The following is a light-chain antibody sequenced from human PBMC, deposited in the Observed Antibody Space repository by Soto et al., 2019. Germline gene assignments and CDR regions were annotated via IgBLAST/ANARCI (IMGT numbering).Light chain of an antibody. Sequence: SVLTQPPSVSADPGQKVTISCSGSSSNIGNNYVSWYQQLPGTAPKLLIYDNNKRPSGIPDRFSGSKSGTSATLGITGLQTGGEADYYCGTWDSSPSAGLYVFGTGTKVTVL. CDR1: SSNIGNNY. CDR2: DNN. V-gene: IGLV1-51*01. J-gene: IGLJ1*01. CDR3: GTWDSSPSAGLYV.